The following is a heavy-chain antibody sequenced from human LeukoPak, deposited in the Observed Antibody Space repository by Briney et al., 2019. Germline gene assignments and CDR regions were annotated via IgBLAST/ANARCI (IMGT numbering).Heavy chain of an antibody. CDR3: AKKRYEDGTSSPGYLDV. Sequence: HSGGSLRLSCAASGFTFTTFAMNWVRQAPGKGLEWVSVISGSGYTTHYADSVKGRFTISRDNFENMVYLQMNSLRAEDTAVYYCAKKRYEDGTSSPGYLDVWGQGTTVTVSS. CDR2: ISGSGYTT. J-gene: IGHJ6*02. CDR1: GFTFTTFA. V-gene: IGHV3-23*01. D-gene: IGHD1-1*01.